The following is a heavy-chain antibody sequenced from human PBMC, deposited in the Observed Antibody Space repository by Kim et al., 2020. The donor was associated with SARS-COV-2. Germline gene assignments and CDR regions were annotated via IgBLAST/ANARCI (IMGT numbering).Heavy chain of an antibody. CDR1: GGSIISPAYH. V-gene: IGHV4-39*01. D-gene: IGHD3-10*01. CDR2: IHHRGNT. CDR3: ARHSGLREPNYYGIDV. J-gene: IGHJ6*01. Sequence: SETLSLTCSVSGGSIISPAYHWGWIRQPPGKGLEWIASIHHRGNTYYNPSLQGRLTISVDTSKNQFSLRLTSVTAADTAVYFCARHSGLREPNYYGIDV.